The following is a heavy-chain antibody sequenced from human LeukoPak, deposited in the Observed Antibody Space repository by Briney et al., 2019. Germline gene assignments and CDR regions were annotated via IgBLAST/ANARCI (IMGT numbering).Heavy chain of an antibody. Sequence: GGSLRLSCAASGFTFSSYGMHWVRQAPGRGLEWVAFIPYDGSNRYYADSVKGRFTISRDNSKNTLYLQMSSLRAEDTAVFYCAKDRGGSYCTGGSCYLYYGMDVWGQGTTVTVSS. D-gene: IGHD2-15*01. CDR3: AKDRGGSYCTGGSCYLYYGMDV. V-gene: IGHV3-30*02. CDR2: IPYDGSNR. J-gene: IGHJ6*02. CDR1: GFTFSSYG.